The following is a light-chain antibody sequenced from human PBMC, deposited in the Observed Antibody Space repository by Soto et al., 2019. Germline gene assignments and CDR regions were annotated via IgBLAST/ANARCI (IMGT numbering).Light chain of an antibody. CDR3: QQYNNWFT. CDR1: RSVSST. J-gene: IGKJ4*01. CDR2: GAS. Sequence: EIVMTQSPAPLAVSPGERATLSCRASRSVSSTLAWYQQKPGQAPRLLIYGASTRATCIPARFSGSGSGTEFTLTISSLQSEDFAVYYCQQYNNWFTFGGGTKGEIK. V-gene: IGKV3-15*01.